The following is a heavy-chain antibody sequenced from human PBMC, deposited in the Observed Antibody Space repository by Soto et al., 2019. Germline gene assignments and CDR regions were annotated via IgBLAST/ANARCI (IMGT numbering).Heavy chain of an antibody. J-gene: IGHJ4*02. CDR1: GFTFSNYP. CDR2: ISYDGSNK. D-gene: IGHD1-1*01. Sequence: QVQLVESGGGVVQPGGSLRLSCAASGFTFSNYPMHWVRQAPGKGLEWVAVISYDGSNKYYADSAKGRFTISRDNSKKTLYLQMNSLRAEDTALYYCASGGGTIASHRYYFDCWGQGTLVTVSS. CDR3: ASGGGTIASHRYYFDC. V-gene: IGHV3-30-3*01.